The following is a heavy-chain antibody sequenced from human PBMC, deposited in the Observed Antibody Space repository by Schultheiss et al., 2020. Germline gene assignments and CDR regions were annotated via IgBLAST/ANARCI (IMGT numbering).Heavy chain of an antibody. D-gene: IGHD6-6*01. CDR2: IRSKAYGGTT. CDR3: TREVDQYSSSYYGMDV. V-gene: IGHV3-49*03. Sequence: GSLRLSCTASGFRFGDYVMSWFRQAPGKGLEWVGFIRSKAYGGTTEYAASVKGRFTFSRDDSKSIAHLQMNSLKTEDTAVYYCTREVDQYSSSYYGMDVWGQGTTVTVSS. CDR1: GFRFGDYV. J-gene: IGHJ6*02.